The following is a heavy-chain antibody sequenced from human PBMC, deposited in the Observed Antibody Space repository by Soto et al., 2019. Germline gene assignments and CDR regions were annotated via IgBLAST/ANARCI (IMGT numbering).Heavy chain of an antibody. V-gene: IGHV1-3*01. CDR2: INAGNGNT. CDR3: ARAVADYYDSSGYYHDY. Sequence: QVQLVQSGAEVKKPGASVKVSCKASGYTFTSYAMHWVRQAPGQRLEWIGWINAGNGNTKYSQKFQGRVTITRDTSASTAYMELSSLRSEDTAVYYCARAVADYYDSSGYYHDYWGQGTLVTVSS. J-gene: IGHJ4*02. CDR1: GYTFTSYA. D-gene: IGHD3-22*01.